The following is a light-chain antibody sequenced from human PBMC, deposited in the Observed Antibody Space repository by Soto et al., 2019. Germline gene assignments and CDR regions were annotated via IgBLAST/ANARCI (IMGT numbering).Light chain of an antibody. Sequence: EIVLTESPGTLSLSPGERATLSCRASQSVSGSSLAWYQHKPGQAPRLLIYGASSRATGIPDRFRGSGSGTDVTFIISILEPEDFGMYYCHQYGSFPHTFGHGTELETK. V-gene: IGKV3-20*01. CDR2: GAS. CDR1: QSVSGSS. J-gene: IGKJ2*01. CDR3: HQYGSFPHT.